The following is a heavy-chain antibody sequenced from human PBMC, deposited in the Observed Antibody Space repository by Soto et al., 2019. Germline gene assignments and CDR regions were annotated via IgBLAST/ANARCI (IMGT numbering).Heavy chain of an antibody. V-gene: IGHV4-61*08. CDR3: ARETYGDYVGYFDP. CDR1: GDSVNSGGSY. J-gene: IGHJ5*02. CDR2: IYYGGST. Sequence: PSETLSLTCSVSGDSVNSGGSYWSWVRQHSGKGLEWIGCIYYGGSTSYNPSLKSRVIISVDRSKNQFSLKLSSVTAADTAVYYCARETYGDYVGYFDPWGQGTLVTVSS. D-gene: IGHD4-17*01.